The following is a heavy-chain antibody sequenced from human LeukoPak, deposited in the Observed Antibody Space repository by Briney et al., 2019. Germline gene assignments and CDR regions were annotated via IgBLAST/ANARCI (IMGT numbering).Heavy chain of an antibody. Sequence: GGSLRLSCAASGFTFSAYGMHGVRQAPGKALEWVAVIWYDGSKTFYGDSVKGRFTISKDDSKNTLFLQMNSLRAEDTGVYYCTRDGGSGVDYWGQGTLVTVSS. CDR2: IWYDGSKT. CDR1: GFTFSAYG. CDR3: TRDGGSGVDY. V-gene: IGHV3-33*01. J-gene: IGHJ4*02. D-gene: IGHD6-25*01.